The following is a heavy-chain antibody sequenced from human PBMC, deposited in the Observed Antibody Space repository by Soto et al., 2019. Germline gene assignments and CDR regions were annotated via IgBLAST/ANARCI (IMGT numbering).Heavy chain of an antibody. J-gene: IGHJ4*02. V-gene: IGHV1-2*02. CDR2: IHPNSGGV. CDR3: ARGKYYDILTGRSKGLHY. CDR1: EYTFTSYY. Sequence: ASVKVSCKASEYTFTSYYMHWVRQAPGQGLEWMGWIHPNSGGVNYADNFQERVTMTRDTSITTAYMELNWLRSDDTAVYYCARGKYYDILTGRSKGLHYWGQRTLVNVSS. D-gene: IGHD3-9*01.